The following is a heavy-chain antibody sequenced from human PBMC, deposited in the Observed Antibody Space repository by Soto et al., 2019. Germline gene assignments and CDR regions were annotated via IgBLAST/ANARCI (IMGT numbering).Heavy chain of an antibody. V-gene: IGHV3-11*01. D-gene: IGHD6-19*01. CDR3: ASKFRHSSGWAHNPLDY. CDR2: ISSSGSTI. CDR1: GFTFSDYY. Sequence: QVQLVESGGGLVKPGGSLRLSCAASGFTFSDYYMSWIRQAPGKGLEWVSYISSSGSTIYYADPVKGRFTIFRDNAKNSLYLQRNSMRAEDTAVYYCASKFRHSSGWAHNPLDYWGQGTLVTVSS. J-gene: IGHJ4*02.